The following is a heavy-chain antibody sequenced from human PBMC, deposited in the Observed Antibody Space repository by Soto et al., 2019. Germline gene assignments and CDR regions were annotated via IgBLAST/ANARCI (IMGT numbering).Heavy chain of an antibody. CDR1: GCTFSSYA. V-gene: IGHV1-69*13. CDR3: ARDAPYGSTDWFDP. Sequence: SVKVACKASGCTFSSYAISWVRQAPGQGLEWMGGIIPIFGTANYAQKFQGRVTITADESTSTAYMELSSLRSEDTAVYYCARDAPYGSTDWFDPWGQGTLVTVSS. CDR2: IIPIFGTA. D-gene: IGHD3-10*01. J-gene: IGHJ5*02.